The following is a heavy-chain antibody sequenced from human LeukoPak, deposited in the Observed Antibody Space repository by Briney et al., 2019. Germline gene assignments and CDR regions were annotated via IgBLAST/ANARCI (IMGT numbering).Heavy chain of an antibody. V-gene: IGHV4-39*07. CDR2: IYYSGST. Sequence: PSETLSLACTVSAGSISSSSYRWGWIRQPPGKGLEWIGSIYYSGSTNYNPSLKSRVTISVDTSKNQFSLKLSSLTAADTAVYYCARSGSNYVSGNYYSYWGQGTLVTVSS. CDR1: AGSISSSSYR. D-gene: IGHD3-10*01. CDR3: ARSGSNYVSGNYYSY. J-gene: IGHJ4*02.